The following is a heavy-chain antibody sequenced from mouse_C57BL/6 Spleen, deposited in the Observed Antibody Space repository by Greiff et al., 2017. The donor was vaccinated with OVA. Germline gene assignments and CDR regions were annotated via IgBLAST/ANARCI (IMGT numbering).Heavy chain of an antibody. CDR2: IYPGSGST. CDR1: GYTFTSYW. CDR3: ARDVNYAYAMDY. Sequence: QVQLQQPGAELVKPGASVKLSCTASGYTFTSYWITWVKQRPGQGLEWIGYIYPGSGSTNSNEKFKGKATLTVDTSSSTAYMQLISLTSEDSAVYYCARDVNYAYAMDYWGQGTSVTVSS. J-gene: IGHJ4*01. V-gene: IGHV1-55*01. D-gene: IGHD2-4*01.